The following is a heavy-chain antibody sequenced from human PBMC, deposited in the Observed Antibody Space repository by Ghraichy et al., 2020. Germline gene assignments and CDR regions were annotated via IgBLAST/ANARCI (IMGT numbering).Heavy chain of an antibody. CDR3: AREGIVGATGVYDAFDI. D-gene: IGHD1-26*01. CDR1: GFTFSSYW. CDR2: IKQDGSEK. J-gene: IGHJ3*02. Sequence: GGSLKLSCAASGFTFSSYWMSWVRQAPGKGLEWVANIKQDGSEKYYVDSVKGRFTISRDNAKNSLYLQMNSLRAEDTAVYYCAREGIVGATGVYDAFDIWGQGTMVTVSS. V-gene: IGHV3-7*01.